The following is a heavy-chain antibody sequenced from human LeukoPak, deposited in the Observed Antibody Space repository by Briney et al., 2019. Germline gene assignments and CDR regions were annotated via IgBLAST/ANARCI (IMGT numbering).Heavy chain of an antibody. Sequence: SETLSLTCTVSGGSISSSSYYWGWIRQPPGKGLEWIGSIYYSGSTYYNPSLKSRVTISVDTSKNQFSLKLSSVTAADTAVYYCARAPLGGAVAGTDYFDYWGQGTLVTVSS. J-gene: IGHJ4*02. D-gene: IGHD6-19*01. CDR2: IYYSGST. V-gene: IGHV4-39*07. CDR3: ARAPLGGAVAGTDYFDY. CDR1: GGSISSSSYY.